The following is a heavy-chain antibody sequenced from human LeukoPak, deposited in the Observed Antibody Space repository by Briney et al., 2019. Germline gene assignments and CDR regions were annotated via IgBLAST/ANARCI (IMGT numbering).Heavy chain of an antibody. CDR2: IYPGDSDT. J-gene: IGHJ3*02. CDR3: ARQGGAWIQLYLRYDNAFDI. Sequence: GESLKISCKGSGYSFTSNWIGWVRQMPGKGLEWMGIIYPGDSDTRYSPSFQGQVTISADKSISTAYLQWSSLKASDTAMYYCARQGGAWIQLYLRYDNAFDIWGQGTMVTVSS. V-gene: IGHV5-51*01. CDR1: GYSFTSNW. D-gene: IGHD5-18*01.